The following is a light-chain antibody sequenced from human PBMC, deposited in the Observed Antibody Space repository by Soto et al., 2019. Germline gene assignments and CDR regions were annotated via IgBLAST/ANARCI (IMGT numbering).Light chain of an antibody. CDR1: SSDIGSYNL. CDR3: CSYARGSTLI. CDR2: EGT. V-gene: IGLV2-23*01. J-gene: IGLJ2*01. Sequence: QSALTQPASVSGSPGQSITISCTGSSSDIGSYNLVSWYQHHPGKAPKLMIYEGTNRPSGVSNRFSGSKSGNTASLTISGLQXXXXXXYYCCSYARGSTLIFGGGTKLTVL.